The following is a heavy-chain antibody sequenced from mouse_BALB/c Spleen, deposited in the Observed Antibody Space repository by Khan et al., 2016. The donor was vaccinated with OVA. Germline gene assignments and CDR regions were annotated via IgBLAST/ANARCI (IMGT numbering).Heavy chain of an antibody. J-gene: IGHJ4*01. V-gene: IGHV2-6-4*01. CDR3: ARAYYRYDGYYAMDY. CDR1: GFSLSRYN. D-gene: IGHD2-14*01. Sequence: QVQLKESGPGLVAPSQSLSITYTVSGFSLSRYNIHWVRQPPGKGLEWLGMIWGGGGTDYNSTLTSRLSISKDNSKSQVFLKMNSLQTDDSAMYYCARAYYRYDGYYAMDYWGQGTSVTVSS. CDR2: IWGGGGT.